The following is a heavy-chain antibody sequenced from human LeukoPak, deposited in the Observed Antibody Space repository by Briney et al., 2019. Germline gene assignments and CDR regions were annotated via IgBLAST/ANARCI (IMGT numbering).Heavy chain of an antibody. D-gene: IGHD5-18*01. Sequence: SETLSLTCTVSGGSISSSSYYWGWIRRPPGKGLEWIGSIYYSGSTYYNPSLKSRVTISVDTSKNQFPLKLSSVTAADTAVYYCARHVRTWGYSYGHTDYWGQGTLVTVSS. J-gene: IGHJ4*02. CDR1: GGSISSSSYY. V-gene: IGHV4-39*01. CDR3: ARHVRTWGYSYGHTDY. CDR2: IYYSGST.